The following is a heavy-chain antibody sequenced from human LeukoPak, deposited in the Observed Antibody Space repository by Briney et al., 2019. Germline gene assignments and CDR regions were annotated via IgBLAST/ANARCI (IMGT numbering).Heavy chain of an antibody. Sequence: GGSLRLSCAASGFTFSDYYMSWIRQAPGKGLEWVSYISSSSSYINYADSVKGRFTISRDNAKNSLYLQMNSLRAEDTAVYYCARDLYDFLSGYYLDYWGQGTLVTVSS. V-gene: IGHV3-11*06. D-gene: IGHD3-3*01. CDR1: GFTFSDYY. CDR3: ARDLYDFLSGYYLDY. J-gene: IGHJ4*02. CDR2: ISSSSSYI.